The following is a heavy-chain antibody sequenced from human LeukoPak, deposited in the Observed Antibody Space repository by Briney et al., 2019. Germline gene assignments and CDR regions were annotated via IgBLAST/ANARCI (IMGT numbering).Heavy chain of an antibody. V-gene: IGHV3-30*02. J-gene: IGHJ4*02. CDR3: SKDGRGYSGYDLYYFDY. D-gene: IGHD5-12*01. CDR1: GFTFSNYG. Sequence: PGGSLRLSCAASGFTFSNYGMHWVRQAPGKGLEWVAFIRYDGSIKYYADSVKGRFTISRDNSKNALYLQVDSLRAEDTAVYYCSKDGRGYSGYDLYYFDYWGQGTLVTVSS. CDR2: IRYDGSIK.